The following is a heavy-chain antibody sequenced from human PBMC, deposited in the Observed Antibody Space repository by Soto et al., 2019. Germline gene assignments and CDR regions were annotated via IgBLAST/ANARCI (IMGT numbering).Heavy chain of an antibody. CDR1: GYTFTSYY. CDR2: INPSGGST. Sequence: GPVKVSCKASGYTFTSYYMHWVRQAPGQGLEWMGIINPSGGSTSYAQKFQGRVTMTRDTSTSTVYMELSSLRSEDTAVYYCAWSPYGDYAGFDYWGQGTLVTVSS. J-gene: IGHJ4*02. CDR3: AWSPYGDYAGFDY. D-gene: IGHD4-17*01. V-gene: IGHV1-46*01.